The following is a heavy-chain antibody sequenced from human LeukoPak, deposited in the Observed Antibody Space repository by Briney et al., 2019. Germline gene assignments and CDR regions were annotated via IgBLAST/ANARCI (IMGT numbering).Heavy chain of an antibody. CDR3: AREGEEQAQFDY. D-gene: IGHD1/OR15-1a*01. CDR2: IYYSGNT. CDR1: GDSISTSNSY. J-gene: IGHJ4*02. Sequence: SETLSLTCTVSGDSISTSNSYWGWIRQPPGKGLEWIGSIYYSGNTYYNASLKSRVTISVDTSKNQFSLKLTSVTAADTAVYYCAREGEEQAQFDYWGQGTLVTVSS. V-gene: IGHV4-39*02.